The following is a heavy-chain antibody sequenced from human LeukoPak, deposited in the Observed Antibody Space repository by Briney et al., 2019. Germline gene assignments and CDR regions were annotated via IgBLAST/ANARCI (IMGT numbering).Heavy chain of an antibody. D-gene: IGHD3-22*01. CDR1: GGSISIFY. CDR3: ARLGGITMIVGGGNYFDY. CDR2: IYNSGIT. J-gene: IGHJ4*02. V-gene: IGHV4-59*08. Sequence: SETLSLTCTVSGGSISIFYWAWIRQPPGKGLEWIGSIYNSGITNHNPSLKSRVTVSADTSKNQFSLKLSSVTAADTAVYYCARLGGITMIVGGGNYFDYWGQGTLVTVSS.